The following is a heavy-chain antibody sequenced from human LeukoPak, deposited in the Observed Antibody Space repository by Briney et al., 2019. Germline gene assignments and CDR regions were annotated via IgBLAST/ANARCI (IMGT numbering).Heavy chain of an antibody. Sequence: ASVKVSCKASGYTFTGYYMHWVRQAPGQGLEWMGWINPNSGGTNYAQKFQGRVTMTRDTSISTAYMELSRLRSDDAAVYYCARESYRITMVRGVIGSWGQGTLVTVSS. CDR3: ARESYRITMVRGVIGS. D-gene: IGHD3-10*01. J-gene: IGHJ5*02. CDR1: GYTFTGYY. CDR2: INPNSGGT. V-gene: IGHV1-2*02.